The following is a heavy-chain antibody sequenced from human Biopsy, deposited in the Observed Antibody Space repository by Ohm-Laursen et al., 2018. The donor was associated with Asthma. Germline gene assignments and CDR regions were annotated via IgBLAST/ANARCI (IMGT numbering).Heavy chain of an antibody. V-gene: IGHV3-33*01. D-gene: IGHD1-26*01. J-gene: IGHJ6*02. Sequence: RSLRLSCTASGFTFTTYGMHWVRQAPGRGLEWVGVIWFDGSKKYYADSVKGRFTISRDNSKKMLYLQMNSLRAEDTAVYYCATNSGAYKNSLGDGLDVWGQGTTVTVSS. CDR2: IWFDGSKK. CDR1: GFTFTTYG. CDR3: ATNSGAYKNSLGDGLDV.